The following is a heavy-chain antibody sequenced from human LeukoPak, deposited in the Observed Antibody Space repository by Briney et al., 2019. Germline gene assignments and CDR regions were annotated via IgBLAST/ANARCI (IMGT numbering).Heavy chain of an antibody. CDR1: GYTFLNYG. D-gene: IGHD2-15*01. CDR2: ISAYSDNT. J-gene: IGHJ5*02. V-gene: IGHV1-18*01. Sequence: ASVKVSCKASGYTFLNYGISWVRQAPGQGLEWMGWISAYSDNTKYAQKFQGRVTMTTDISTSTAYMELRSLRSGDTAVYYCTRDRYCSGGSCSDCFDPWGQGTLVTVSS. CDR3: TRDRYCSGGSCSDCFDP.